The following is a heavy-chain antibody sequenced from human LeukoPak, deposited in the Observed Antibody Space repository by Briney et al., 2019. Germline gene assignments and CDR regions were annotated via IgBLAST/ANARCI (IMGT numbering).Heavy chain of an antibody. Sequence: GGSLRLSCAASGFTFDDYAMHWVRQAPGKGLEWVSLISGDGGSTYYADSVKGRFTISRDNSKNSLYLQMNSLGTEDTALYYCATAAEDSSAGGDYWGQGTLVTVSS. CDR2: ISGDGGST. J-gene: IGHJ4*02. CDR1: GFTFDDYA. V-gene: IGHV3-43*02. D-gene: IGHD3-22*01. CDR3: ATAAEDSSAGGDY.